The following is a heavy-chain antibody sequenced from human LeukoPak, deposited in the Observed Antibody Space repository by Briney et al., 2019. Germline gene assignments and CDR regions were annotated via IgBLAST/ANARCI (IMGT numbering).Heavy chain of an antibody. V-gene: IGHV3-53*01. D-gene: IGHD6-19*01. CDR1: GFTVSSNY. CDR2: IYSGGST. Sequence: GGSLRLSCAASGFTVSSNYMSWVRHAPGKGLERVSVIYSGGSTYYADSVKGRFTISRDNSKNTLYFQMNSLRAEDTAVYYCARVPPALSGWEIYFDYWGQGTLVTVSS. J-gene: IGHJ4*02. CDR3: ARVPPALSGWEIYFDY.